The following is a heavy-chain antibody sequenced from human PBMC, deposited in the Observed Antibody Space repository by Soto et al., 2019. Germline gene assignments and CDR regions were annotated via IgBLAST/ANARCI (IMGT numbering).Heavy chain of an antibody. CDR1: GFTFSSYA. CDR2: ISGSGGST. D-gene: IGHD3-16*01. J-gene: IGHJ4*02. Sequence: GGSLRLSCAASGFTFSSYAMSWVRQAPGKGLEWVSAISGSGGSTYYADSVKGRFTISRDNSKNTLYLQMNSLRAEDTAVYYCANLGNRGDLQLGGFDYWGQGTLGTVSS. CDR3: ANLGNRGDLQLGGFDY. V-gene: IGHV3-23*01.